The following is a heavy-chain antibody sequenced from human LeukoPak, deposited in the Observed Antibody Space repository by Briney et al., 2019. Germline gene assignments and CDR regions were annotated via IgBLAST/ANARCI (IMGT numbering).Heavy chain of an antibody. V-gene: IGHV4-30-4*01. CDR2: IYYSGST. Sequence: SETLSLTCTVSGGSISSYYWSWIRQPPGKGLEWIGYIYYSGSTYYNPSLKSRVTISVDTSKNQFSLKLSSVTAADTAVYYCASIYDYGDYVGAFDIWGQGTMVTVSS. CDR1: GGSISSYY. J-gene: IGHJ3*02. CDR3: ASIYDYGDYVGAFDI. D-gene: IGHD4-17*01.